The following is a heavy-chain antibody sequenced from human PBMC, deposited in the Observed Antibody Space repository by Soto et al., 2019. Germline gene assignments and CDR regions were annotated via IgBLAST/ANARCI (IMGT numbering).Heavy chain of an antibody. CDR1: GGTFSSYT. CDR2: IIPILGIA. V-gene: IGHV1-69*02. J-gene: IGHJ6*02. D-gene: IGHD2-15*01. CDR3: AIYQGRMDV. Sequence: QVQLVQSGAEVKKPGSSVKVSCKASGGTFSSYTISWVRQAPGQGLEWMGRIIPILGIANYAQKFQVRVTITADKSTITAYMELSSLRSEDTALYYCAIYQGRMDVCGQGTTVTVSS.